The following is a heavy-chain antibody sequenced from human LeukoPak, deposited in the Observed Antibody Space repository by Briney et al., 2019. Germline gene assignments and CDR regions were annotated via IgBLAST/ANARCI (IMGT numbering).Heavy chain of an antibody. CDR3: ARDLNPYGYSQENWFDP. Sequence: GSSVKVSCKASGGTFSSYAISWVRQAPGQGLEWMGRIIPIFGTANYAQKFQGRVTITTDESTSTAYMELSSLRSEDTAVYYCARDLNPYGYSQENWFDPWGQGTLVTVSS. CDR2: IIPIFGTA. D-gene: IGHD5-18*01. CDR1: GGTFSSYA. V-gene: IGHV1-69*05. J-gene: IGHJ5*02.